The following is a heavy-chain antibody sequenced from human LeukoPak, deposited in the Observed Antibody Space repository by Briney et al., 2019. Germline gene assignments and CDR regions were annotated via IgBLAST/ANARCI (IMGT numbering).Heavy chain of an antibody. CDR3: ARGTVTTLFDY. CDR1: GGSISYYY. Sequence: PSETPSLTCFVTGGSISYYYWSWIRQPAPKGLEWIGRLYTSGSTDYNPSLKSRVTMSVDTSKNQFSLKLRSVTAADTAVYYCARGTVTTLFDYWGQGTLVTVSS. J-gene: IGHJ4*02. D-gene: IGHD4-17*01. CDR2: LYTSGST. V-gene: IGHV4-4*07.